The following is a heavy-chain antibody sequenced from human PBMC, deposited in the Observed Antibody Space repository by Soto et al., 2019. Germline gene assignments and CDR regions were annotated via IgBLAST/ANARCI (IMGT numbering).Heavy chain of an antibody. Sequence: SQTLSLTCAISVDSVSSNSAAWSWIRQSPSRGLEWLGGTYYRSKWFNNYALSVKSRITINPDTSKNQFSLQLNSVTPEDTAVYYCARGGQGFCYWGQGTLVTVSS. CDR3: ARGGQGFCY. D-gene: IGHD3-16*01. V-gene: IGHV6-1*01. J-gene: IGHJ4*02. CDR1: VDSVSSNSAA. CDR2: TYYRSKWFN.